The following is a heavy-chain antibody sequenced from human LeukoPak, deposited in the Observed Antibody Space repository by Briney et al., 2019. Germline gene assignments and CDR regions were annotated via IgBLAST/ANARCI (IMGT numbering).Heavy chain of an antibody. CDR2: INPDSGGT. V-gene: IGHV1-2*02. CDR3: ARVGRRGGNEVGY. Sequence: ASVKVSCKASGYSFTDYYMHWVRQAPGQGLEWMGWINPDSGGTNYAQKFQGRVTMTRDTSISTAYMELSRLRSDDTAVYYCARVGRRGGNEVGYWGQGTLVTVSS. D-gene: IGHD4-23*01. J-gene: IGHJ4*02. CDR1: GYSFTDYY.